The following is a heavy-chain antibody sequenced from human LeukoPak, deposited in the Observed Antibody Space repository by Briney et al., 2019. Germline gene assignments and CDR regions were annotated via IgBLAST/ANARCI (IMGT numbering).Heavy chain of an antibody. V-gene: IGHV1-3*01. CDR3: ARDFMVVPAVPRYNWFDP. CDR2: INAGNGNT. CDR1: GYTFTSYA. Sequence: ASVKVSCKASGYTFTSYAMHWVRQAPGQRLEWMGWINAGNGNTKYSQKFQGRVTITRDTSASTAYMELSSLRSEDTAVYYCARDFMVVPAVPRYNWFDPWGQGTLVTVSS. J-gene: IGHJ5*02. D-gene: IGHD2-2*01.